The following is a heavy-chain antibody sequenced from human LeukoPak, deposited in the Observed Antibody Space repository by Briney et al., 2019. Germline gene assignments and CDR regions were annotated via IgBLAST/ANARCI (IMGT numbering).Heavy chain of an antibody. Sequence: GASVKVSCKASGYTFTGYYIHWVRQAPGQGLEWMGRINPKCGGTNYAQKFQGRVTMTRDTSISTAYMELSRLGSDDTAVYYCALIVVAGTRFDYWGQGTLVTVSS. V-gene: IGHV1-2*06. CDR3: ALIVVAGTRFDY. CDR1: GYTFTGYY. CDR2: INPKCGGT. J-gene: IGHJ4*02. D-gene: IGHD6-19*01.